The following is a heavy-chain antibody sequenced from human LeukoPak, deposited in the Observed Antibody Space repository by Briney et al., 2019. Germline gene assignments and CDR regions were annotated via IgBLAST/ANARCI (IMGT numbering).Heavy chain of an antibody. V-gene: IGHV3-30*04. J-gene: IGHJ6*02. CDR2: ISYDRSNK. CDR3: VRDSSSWYHYYYYGMDV. Sequence: GGSLRLSCAASGFTFSSYAMHWVRQAPGKGLEWVAVISYDRSNKYYADSVKGRFTISRDNSKNTLYLQMNSLRAEDTAVYYCVRDSSSWYHYYYYGMDVWGQGTTVTVSS. CDR1: GFTFSSYA. D-gene: IGHD6-13*01.